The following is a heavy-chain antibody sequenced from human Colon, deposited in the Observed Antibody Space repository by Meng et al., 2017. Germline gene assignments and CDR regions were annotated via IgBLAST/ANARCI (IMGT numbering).Heavy chain of an antibody. J-gene: IGHJ4*02. V-gene: IGHV4-4*02. D-gene: IGHD2-2*01. CDR3: ASGRKYCSSTSCYGQFNY. CDR2: IYHSGST. Sequence: QVQLQESGPGLVKPSGTLSLTCAVSGGSTSSSNWWSWVRQPPGKGLEWIGEIYHSGSTNYNPPLKSRVTISVDKSKNQFSLKLSSVTAADTVVYYCASGRKYCSSTSCYGQFNYWGQGTLVTVSS. CDR1: GGSTSSSNW.